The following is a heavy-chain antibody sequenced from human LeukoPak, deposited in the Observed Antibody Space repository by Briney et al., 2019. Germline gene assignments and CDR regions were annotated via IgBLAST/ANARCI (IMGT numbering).Heavy chain of an antibody. V-gene: IGHV3-7*01. Sequence: GGSLRLSCAASGFTFIDYYMSWIRQAPGKGLEWVANIKKDGSEKYYVDAVKGRFTISRDNAKSSLYLQMNSLRAEDTAIYYCARDLSGVTGYTYGRGIDYWGQGTLVTVSS. D-gene: IGHD5-18*01. CDR2: IKKDGSEK. CDR1: GFTFIDYY. J-gene: IGHJ4*02. CDR3: ARDLSGVTGYTYGRGIDY.